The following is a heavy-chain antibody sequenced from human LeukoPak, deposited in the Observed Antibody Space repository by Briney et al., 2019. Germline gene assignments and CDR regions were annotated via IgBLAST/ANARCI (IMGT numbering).Heavy chain of an antibody. CDR1: GFTFSSYW. Sequence: GGSLRLSCAASGFTFSSYWMSWVRQAPGKELEWVDNRKYDGSEKYYVDSVKGRFTIYRDNAKNSLYLQMNSLRAEDTAVYYCARDIEAAGLFLDYWGQGTLVTVSS. J-gene: IGHJ4*02. CDR2: RKYDGSEK. V-gene: IGHV3-7*01. CDR3: ARDIEAAGLFLDY. D-gene: IGHD6-13*01.